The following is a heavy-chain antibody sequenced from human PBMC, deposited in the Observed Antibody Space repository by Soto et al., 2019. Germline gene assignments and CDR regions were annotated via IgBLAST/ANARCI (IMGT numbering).Heavy chain of an antibody. J-gene: IGHJ3*02. CDR3: AKVDGGVRTVVTPGFAFDI. CDR1: GFTFSSYA. CDR2: ISGSGGST. V-gene: IGHV3-23*01. D-gene: IGHD2-21*02. Sequence: EVQLLESGGGLVQPGGSLRLSCAASGFTFSSYAMSWVRQAPGKGLEWVSAISGSGGSTYYADSVKGRFTISRDNSKNTLYLQMNSLRAEDTAVYYCAKVDGGVRTVVTPGFAFDIWCQGTMVTVSS.